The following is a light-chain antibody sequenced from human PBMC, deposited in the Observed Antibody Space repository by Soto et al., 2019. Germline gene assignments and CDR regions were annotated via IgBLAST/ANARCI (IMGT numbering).Light chain of an antibody. CDR1: MRDVGAYNL. J-gene: IGLJ3*02. V-gene: IGLV2-14*01. CDR2: EDR. Sequence: QSALTQPASVSGSAGQSITISCSGTMRDVGAYNLVSWYQQHPGTAPKLIIYEDRNRPSGISSRFSGSRSGNTASLTISGLQPEDEGDYYCSAYTARSTLVFGGGTQRTVL. CDR3: SAYTARSTLV.